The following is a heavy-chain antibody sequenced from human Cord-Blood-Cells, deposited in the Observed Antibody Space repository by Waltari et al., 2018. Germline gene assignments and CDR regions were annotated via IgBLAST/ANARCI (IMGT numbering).Heavy chain of an antibody. J-gene: IGHJ4*02. CDR1: GGTFSSYA. V-gene: IGHV1-69*09. CDR3: ASHDGNYYDILTGYYFDY. Sequence: QVQLVQSGAEVKKPGSSVKVSCKASGGTFSSYAISWVRQAPGQGLEWMGRIIPILGIANYAQQFQGRVTSTADKSTSTAYMELSSLRSEDTAVYYCASHDGNYYDILTGYYFDYWGQGTLVTVSS. CDR2: IIPILGIA. D-gene: IGHD3-9*01.